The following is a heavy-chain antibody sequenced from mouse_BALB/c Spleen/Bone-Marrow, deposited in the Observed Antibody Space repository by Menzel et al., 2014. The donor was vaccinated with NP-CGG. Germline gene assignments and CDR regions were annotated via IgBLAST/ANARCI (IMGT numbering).Heavy chain of an antibody. J-gene: IGHJ3*01. Sequence: DLVKPGASVKLFCKASGYTFTNYWINWIKQRPGQGLEWIGRTAPGSDNTYYNEMFKGKATLTVDTSSSTAYMQLSSQSSEDSAVYFCAREYFDNSFAYWGQGTLVTVSA. V-gene: IGHV1S41*01. CDR1: GYTFTNYW. CDR2: TAPGSDNT. D-gene: IGHD2-1*01. CDR3: AREYFDNSFAY.